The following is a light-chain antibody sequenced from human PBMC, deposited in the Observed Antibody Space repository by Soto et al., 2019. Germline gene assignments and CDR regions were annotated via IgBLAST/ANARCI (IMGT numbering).Light chain of an antibody. V-gene: IGKV3-15*01. CDR3: QHYQSWPFH. CDR1: QHVSSH. CDR2: AAS. J-gene: IGKJ2*01. Sequence: ERVMTQAPATLSVAPGEGASLSCRANQHVSSHIAWYQHKPGQAPRLLIHAASPRAPGVPVRFSGSGSGTEFTLTISSLQFEDFAVYYCQHYQSWPFHFGQGTKLEIK.